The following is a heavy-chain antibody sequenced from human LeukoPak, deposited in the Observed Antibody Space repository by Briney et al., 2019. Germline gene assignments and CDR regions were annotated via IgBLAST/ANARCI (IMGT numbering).Heavy chain of an antibody. CDR1: GFTFSSYA. CDR3: AKDDYYGSGSYLYDY. D-gene: IGHD3-10*01. Sequence: PGGSLRLSCAASGFTFSSYAMSWVRQAPGKGLEWVSAISGSGGSTYYADSVKGRFTISRDNSKNTLYLQVNSLRAEDTAVYYCAKDDYYGSGSYLYDYWGQGTLVTVSS. CDR2: ISGSGGST. V-gene: IGHV3-23*01. J-gene: IGHJ4*02.